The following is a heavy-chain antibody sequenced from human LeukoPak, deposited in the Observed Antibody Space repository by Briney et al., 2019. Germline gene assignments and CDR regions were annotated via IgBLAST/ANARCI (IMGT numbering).Heavy chain of an antibody. Sequence: ASVKVSCKASGYTFTSYYMHWVRQAPGQGLEWMGIINPSGGSTSYAQKFQGRVTMTRDTSTSTVYMELSSLSSEDTAVYYCARTVTTYAFDIWGQGTMVTVSS. J-gene: IGHJ3*02. CDR2: INPSGGST. D-gene: IGHD4-17*01. CDR3: ARTVTTYAFDI. V-gene: IGHV1-46*01. CDR1: GYTFTSYY.